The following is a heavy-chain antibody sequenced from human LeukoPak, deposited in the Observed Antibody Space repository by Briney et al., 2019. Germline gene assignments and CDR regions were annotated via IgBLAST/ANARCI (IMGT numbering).Heavy chain of an antibody. CDR1: GYNFANYW. J-gene: IGHJ5*02. CDR3: ARHVVEGATTSWFDP. CDR2: IYPDNSDT. V-gene: IGHV5-51*01. D-gene: IGHD1-26*01. Sequence: GESLKISCKGSGYNFANYWIGWVRQMPGKGLEWMGIIYPDNSDTRYNPSLQGQVTISVDKSISTAFLQWSSLKASDTAMYYCARHVVEGATTSWFDPWGQGTLVTVSS.